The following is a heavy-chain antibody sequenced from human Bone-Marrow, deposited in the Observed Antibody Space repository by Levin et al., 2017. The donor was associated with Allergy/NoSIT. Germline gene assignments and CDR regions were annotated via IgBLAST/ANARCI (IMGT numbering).Heavy chain of an antibody. J-gene: IGHJ4*02. CDR1: GFSFSIYG. V-gene: IGHV3-30*18. CDR3: AKDFAAGGTGNMDY. D-gene: IGHD6-13*01. CDR2: ISYDGNKD. Sequence: HSGGSLRLSCAASGFSFSIYGMNWVRKAPGRGLEWVAVISYDGNKDYYAGSVKGRFTVSRDNSKNTLYLQMNNLRAEDTAVYYCAKDFAAGGTGNMDYWGQGTLVTVSS.